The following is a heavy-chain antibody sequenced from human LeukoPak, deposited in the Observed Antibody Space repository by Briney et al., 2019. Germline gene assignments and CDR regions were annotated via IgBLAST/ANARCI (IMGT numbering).Heavy chain of an antibody. CDR2: MFYRGTT. CDR1: GVSISTSTHY. V-gene: IGHV4-39*01. J-gene: IGHJ4*02. CDR3: VRQGGWGGAASLIEF. Sequence: SETLSLTRTVSGVSISTSTHYWAWIRQPPGRGLEWIASMFYRGTTYYNASLRSRVTLSADTSINQFSLKLSSVTASDTATFYCVRQGGWGGAASLIEFWGQGTLVTVSS. D-gene: IGHD2-15*01.